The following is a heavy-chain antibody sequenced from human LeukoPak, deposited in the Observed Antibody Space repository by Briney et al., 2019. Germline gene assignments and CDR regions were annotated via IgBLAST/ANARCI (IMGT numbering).Heavy chain of an antibody. D-gene: IGHD1-1*01. J-gene: IGHJ4*02. CDR2: ITGTSAGT. CDR1: GFTFSSYA. V-gene: IGHV3-23*01. Sequence: GGSLRLSCAASGFTFSSYAISWFRQAPGKGLEWVSSITGTSAGTYYTYSVKGRFTISRDNSKNTLYLQMNSLRAEDTAVYFCARERLERHPSFDYWGQGTLVTVSS. CDR3: ARERLERHPSFDY.